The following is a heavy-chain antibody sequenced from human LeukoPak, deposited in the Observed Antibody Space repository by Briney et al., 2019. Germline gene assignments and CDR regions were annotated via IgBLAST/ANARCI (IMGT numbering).Heavy chain of an antibody. J-gene: IGHJ6*03. V-gene: IGHV1-18*04. CDR1: GYTFTSYY. CDR2: ISAYNGNT. Sequence: ASVKVSCKASGYTFTSYYMHWVRQAPGQGLEWMGWISAYNGNTNYAQKLQGRVTMTTDTSTSTAYMELRSLRSDDTAVYYCARDLKPLITMVRGAALNYYMDVWGKGTTVTISS. CDR3: ARDLKPLITMVRGAALNYYMDV. D-gene: IGHD3-10*01.